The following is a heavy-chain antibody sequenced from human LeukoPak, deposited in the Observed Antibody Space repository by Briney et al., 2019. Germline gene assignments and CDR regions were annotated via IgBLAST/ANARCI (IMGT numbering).Heavy chain of an antibody. CDR3: ARSYTGYYYYYGMDV. CDR2: ISGSGGST. V-gene: IGHV3-23*01. D-gene: IGHD3-16*01. Sequence: GGSLRLSCAASGFTFSSYAMSWVRQAPGKGLEWVSAISGSGGSTYYADSVKGRFTISRDNSKNTLYLQMNSLRAENTAVYYCARSYTGYYYYYGMDVWGKGTTVTVSS. CDR1: GFTFSSYA. J-gene: IGHJ6*04.